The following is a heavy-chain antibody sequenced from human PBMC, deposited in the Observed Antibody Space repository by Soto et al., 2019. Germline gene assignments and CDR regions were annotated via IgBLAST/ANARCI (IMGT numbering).Heavy chain of an antibody. Sequence: GASVKVSCKASGYTFTSYGISWVRQAPGQGLEWMGWISAYNGNTNYAQKLQGRVTMTTDTSTSTAYMELRSLGSDDTAVYYCARDSQTWIQLWSVDYWGQGTLVTVSS. CDR2: ISAYNGNT. CDR1: GYTFTSYG. CDR3: ARDSQTWIQLWSVDY. J-gene: IGHJ4*02. D-gene: IGHD5-18*01. V-gene: IGHV1-18*01.